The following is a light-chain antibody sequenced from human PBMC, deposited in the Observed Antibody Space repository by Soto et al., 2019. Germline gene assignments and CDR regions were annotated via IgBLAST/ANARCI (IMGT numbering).Light chain of an antibody. CDR3: QQYRNWPLT. V-gene: IGKV3D-20*02. Sequence: ELVLTQSPATLSLSPGERATLSCRASRRVTNTYLSWYQQKPGQAPRLLLYAASTRAAAIPDRFSGSGSGTDFTLTIDSLQSDDFAVYLCQQYRNWPLTFGGGTKVDIK. CDR2: AAS. CDR1: RRVTNTY. J-gene: IGKJ4*01.